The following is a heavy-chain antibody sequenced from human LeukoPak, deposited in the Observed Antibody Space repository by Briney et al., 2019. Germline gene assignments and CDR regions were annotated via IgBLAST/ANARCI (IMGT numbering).Heavy chain of an antibody. J-gene: IGHJ4*02. D-gene: IGHD3-22*01. Sequence: SETLSLTCNVSGYSISSGYYWGWIRQPPGKGLEWIGSIYHSGSTYYNPSLERRVTISVDTSKNQFSLKLSSVTAADTAVYYCARTAYYYDSSGRDYFDYWGQGTLVTVSS. CDR2: IYHSGST. CDR1: GYSISSGYY. V-gene: IGHV4-38-2*02. CDR3: ARTAYYYDSSGRDYFDY.